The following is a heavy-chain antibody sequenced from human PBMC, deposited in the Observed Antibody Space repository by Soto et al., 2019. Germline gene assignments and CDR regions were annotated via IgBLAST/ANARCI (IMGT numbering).Heavy chain of an antibody. Sequence: ASVKVSCKASGYPFTGYYMHWVRQAPGQGLEWMGWINPNSGGTNYAQKFQGRVTMTRDTSISTAYMELSTLRSDDTAVYYCARGPYDFWSGSADAFDIWGQGTMVTVSS. CDR2: INPNSGGT. CDR3: ARGPYDFWSGSADAFDI. CDR1: GYPFTGYY. D-gene: IGHD3-3*01. J-gene: IGHJ3*02. V-gene: IGHV1-2*02.